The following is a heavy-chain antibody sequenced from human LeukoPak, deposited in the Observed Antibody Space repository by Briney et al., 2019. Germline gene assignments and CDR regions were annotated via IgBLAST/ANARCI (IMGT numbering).Heavy chain of an antibody. CDR1: GDSITSGDYY. V-gene: IGHV4-30-4*01. Sequence: TSETLSLTCTVSGDSITSGDYYWSWIRQTPGTGLEWIGFIYYTGRTYYNPSLKSRVTMSVDTSKNQFSLSLISVTAADTAVYYCARVKYNWNDDEYWGEGILVTVSS. CDR2: IYYTGRT. CDR3: ARVKYNWNDDEY. D-gene: IGHD1-1*01. J-gene: IGHJ4*02.